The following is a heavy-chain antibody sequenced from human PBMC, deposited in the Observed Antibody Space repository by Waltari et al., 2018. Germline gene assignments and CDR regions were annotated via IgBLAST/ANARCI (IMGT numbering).Heavy chain of an antibody. D-gene: IGHD4-17*01. CDR2: ISSSGSTI. J-gene: IGHJ4*02. CDR3: ARETTVVTGYFDY. CDR1: GFTFSSYA. V-gene: IGHV3-48*03. Sequence: EVQLVESGGGLVQPGGSLRLSCAASGFTFSSYAMNWVRQAPGKGLEWVSYISSSGSTIYYADSVKGRFTISRDNAKNSLYLQMNSLRAEDTAVYYCARETTVVTGYFDYWGQGTLVTVSS.